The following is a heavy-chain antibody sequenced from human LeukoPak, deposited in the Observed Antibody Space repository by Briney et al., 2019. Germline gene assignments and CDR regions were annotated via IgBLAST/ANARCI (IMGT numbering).Heavy chain of an antibody. V-gene: IGHV1-18*01. CDR1: GYTFTSYG. CDR3: ASRVMVDSSGYEGDFFDY. CDR2: ISAYNGNT. Sequence: ASVKVSCKASGYTFTSYGISWVRQAPGQGLEWMGWISAYNGNTNYAQKLQGRVTMTTDTSTGTAYMELRSLRSDDTAVYYCASRVMVDSSGYEGDFFDYWGQGTLVTVSS. J-gene: IGHJ4*02. D-gene: IGHD3-22*01.